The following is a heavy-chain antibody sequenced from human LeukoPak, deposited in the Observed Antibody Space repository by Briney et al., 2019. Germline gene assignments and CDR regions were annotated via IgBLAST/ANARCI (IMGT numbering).Heavy chain of an antibody. CDR2: IYYSGRT. J-gene: IGHJ4*02. CDR1: GFAFSTSSMN. D-gene: IGHD2-2*01. Sequence: GSLRLSCAVSGFAFSTSSMNWVRQPPGKGLEWIGSIYYSGRTYYNPSLRSRATIFVDTSKNQFSLKLNSVTAADTAVYYCARSQATAMVSDYWGQGTLVTVSS. CDR3: ARSQATAMVSDY. V-gene: IGHV4-39*01.